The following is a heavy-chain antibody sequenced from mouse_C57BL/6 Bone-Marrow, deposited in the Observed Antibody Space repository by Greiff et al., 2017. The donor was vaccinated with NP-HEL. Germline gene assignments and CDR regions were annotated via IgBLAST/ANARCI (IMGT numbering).Heavy chain of an antibody. CDR1: GFTFSSYA. D-gene: IGHD3-2*02. CDR2: ISSGGDYI. CDR3: TIDSSGFFAY. J-gene: IGHJ3*01. Sequence: EVKVVESGEGLVKPGGSLKLSCAASGFTFSSYAMSWVRQTPEKRLEWVAYISSGGDYIYYADTVKGRFTISRDNARNTLYLQMSSLKSEDTAMYYCTIDSSGFFAYWGQGTLVTVSA. V-gene: IGHV5-9-1*02.